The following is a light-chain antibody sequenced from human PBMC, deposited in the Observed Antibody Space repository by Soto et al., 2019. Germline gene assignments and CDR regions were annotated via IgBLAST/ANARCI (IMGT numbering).Light chain of an antibody. CDR1: SGHSSYA. V-gene: IGLV4-69*01. CDR2: LNSDGSH. J-gene: IGLJ2*01. Sequence: QLVLTQTPSASASLGASVKLTCTLSSGHSSYAIAWHQQQPEKGPRYLMKLNSDGSHSKGDGIPDRFSGSSSGAERYLTIYSLQSEDEADYYCQTWGTGVVVFGGGTQLTV. CDR3: QTWGTGVVV.